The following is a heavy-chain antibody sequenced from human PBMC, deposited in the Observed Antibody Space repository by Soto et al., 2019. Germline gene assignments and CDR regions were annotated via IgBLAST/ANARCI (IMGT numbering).Heavy chain of an antibody. CDR3: ARSAIFGVVISTTTSASFDY. J-gene: IGHJ4*02. CDR1: GFTFGLYW. D-gene: IGHD3-3*01. Sequence: GSLRLSCAASGFTFGLYWMGWVRHAPGKGLEWVSYISSSGSTIYYADSVKGRFTISRDNAKNSLYLQMNSPRAEDTAVYYCARSAIFGVVISTTTSASFDYWGQGTLVTVSS. V-gene: IGHV3-48*03. CDR2: ISSSGSTI.